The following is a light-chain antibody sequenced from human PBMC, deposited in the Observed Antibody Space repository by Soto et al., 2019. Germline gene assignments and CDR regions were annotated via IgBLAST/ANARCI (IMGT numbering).Light chain of an antibody. CDR1: QSVGNY. V-gene: IGKV3-11*01. Sequence: EIVLTQSPATLSLSPGERATLSCRASQSVGNYLAWYQQKPGQTPRLLIYDASSRATGIPARFSGSGSGTDFTLTISSLEPEDFAVYYCQQYGSSGTFGQGTKVDIK. J-gene: IGKJ1*01. CDR3: QQYGSSGT. CDR2: DAS.